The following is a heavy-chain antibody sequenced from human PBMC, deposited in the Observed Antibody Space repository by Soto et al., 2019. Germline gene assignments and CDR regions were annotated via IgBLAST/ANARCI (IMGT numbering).Heavy chain of an antibody. D-gene: IGHD3-10*01. Sequence: GGSLRLSCAASGFTFSNYDMRWVRQAPGKGLEWVSGISNSGGSTYYADSVKGRFTISRDNSKNTLSLQMNSLRAEDTAVYYCAKDRSYGEAGDWGQGTLVTVSS. CDR3: AKDRSYGEAGD. J-gene: IGHJ4*02. CDR2: ISNSGGST. V-gene: IGHV3-23*01. CDR1: GFTFSNYD.